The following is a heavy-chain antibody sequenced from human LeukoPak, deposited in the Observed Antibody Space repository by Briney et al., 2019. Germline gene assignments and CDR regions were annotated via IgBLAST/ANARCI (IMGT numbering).Heavy chain of an antibody. CDR1: GFSFSDAW. D-gene: IGHD3-9*01. CDR3: ARLRYLGGYMDV. V-gene: IGHV4-59*01. CDR2: IYYSGST. Sequence: GSLRLSCAASGFSFSDAWMSWVRQIPGKGLEWFGYIYYSGSTNYNPSLKSRVTISIDTSKNQFSLRLSSVTAADTAVYYCARLRYLGGYMDVWGKGTTVTISS. J-gene: IGHJ6*03.